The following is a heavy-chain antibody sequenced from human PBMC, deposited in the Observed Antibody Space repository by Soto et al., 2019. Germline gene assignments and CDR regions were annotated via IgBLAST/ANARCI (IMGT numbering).Heavy chain of an antibody. J-gene: IGHJ4*02. CDR1: GFTFSSYA. CDR3: ARLSQVEELYYFDY. D-gene: IGHD1-26*01. Sequence: EVQLVESGGGLVQPGGSLRLSCAASGFTFSSYAMHWVRQAPGKGLEYVSAISSNGGSTYYANSVKGRFTISRDNSKNSLYLQMGSLRAEDMAVYYCARLSQVEELYYFDYWGQGTLVNVSS. V-gene: IGHV3-64*01. CDR2: ISSNGGST.